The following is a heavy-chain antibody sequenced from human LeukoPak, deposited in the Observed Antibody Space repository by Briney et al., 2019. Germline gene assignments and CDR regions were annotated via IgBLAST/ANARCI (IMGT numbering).Heavy chain of an antibody. CDR1: GFTFSSYS. CDR2: ISSSSSYI. V-gene: IGHV3-21*01. CDR3: ASSRDGSGSYPDY. Sequence: PGGSLRLSCAASGFTFSSYSMNWVRQAPGKGLEWVSSISSSSSYIYYADSVKGRFTISRDNAKNSLYLQMNSLRAEDTAVYYCASSRDGSGSYPDYWGQGTLVTVSS. J-gene: IGHJ4*02. D-gene: IGHD3-10*01.